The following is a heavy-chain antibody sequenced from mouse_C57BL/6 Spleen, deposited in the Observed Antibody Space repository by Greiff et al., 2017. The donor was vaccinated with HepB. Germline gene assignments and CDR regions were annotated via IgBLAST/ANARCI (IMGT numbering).Heavy chain of an antibody. D-gene: IGHD2-4*01. V-gene: IGHV1-52*01. CDR2: IDPSDSET. CDR1: GYTFTSYW. J-gene: IGHJ4*01. Sequence: QVQLQQPGAELVRPGSSVKLSCKASGYTFTSYWMHWVKQRPIQGLEWIGNIDPSDSETHYNQKFKDKATLTVDKSSSTAYMQLSSLTSEDSAVYYCAREGADYEGAMDYWGQGTSVTVSS. CDR3: AREGADYEGAMDY.